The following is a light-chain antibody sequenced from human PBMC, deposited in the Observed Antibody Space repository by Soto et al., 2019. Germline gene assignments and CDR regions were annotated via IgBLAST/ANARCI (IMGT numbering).Light chain of an antibody. CDR3: SSYGGSNLVV. Sequence: QSALTQPPSASGSPGQSVTISCTGTSSDVGGYNYVSWYQQHPGKAPKLMIYEVSKRPLGVPDRFSGSKSGNTASLTVSGLQVEDEAYYYCSSYGGSNLVVFGGGTKLTVL. J-gene: IGLJ2*01. V-gene: IGLV2-8*01. CDR1: SSDVGGYNY. CDR2: EVS.